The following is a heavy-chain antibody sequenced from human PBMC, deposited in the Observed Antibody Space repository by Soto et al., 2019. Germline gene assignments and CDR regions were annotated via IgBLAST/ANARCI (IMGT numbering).Heavy chain of an antibody. V-gene: IGHV4-34*01. CDR2: INHSGST. CDR3: ARGQRAIGSTYCRGGSCHSDYYYYGMDV. CDR1: SGSFIGHD. Sequence: SETLSLTCAVYSGSFIGHDWSWIRQPPGKGLEWIGEINHSGSTNYNPSLKSRVTISVDTSKNQLSLRLSSVTAADTAVYYCARGQRAIGSTYCRGGSCHSDYYYYGMDVWGQGTTVTVSS. J-gene: IGHJ6*02. D-gene: IGHD2-15*01.